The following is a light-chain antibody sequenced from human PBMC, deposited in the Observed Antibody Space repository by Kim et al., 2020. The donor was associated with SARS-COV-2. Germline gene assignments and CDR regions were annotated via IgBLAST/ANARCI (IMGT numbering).Light chain of an antibody. CDR2: GNT. CDR3: QSYDSSLSGYV. CDR1: SSNIGSGYD. J-gene: IGLJ1*01. Sequence: RVTISCTGSSSNIGSGYDVHWYQHLPGIAPRLLIYGNTNRPSGVPDRFSGSKSGTSASLAITGLQAEDEADYYCQSYDSSLSGYVFGTGTQLTVL. V-gene: IGLV1-40*01.